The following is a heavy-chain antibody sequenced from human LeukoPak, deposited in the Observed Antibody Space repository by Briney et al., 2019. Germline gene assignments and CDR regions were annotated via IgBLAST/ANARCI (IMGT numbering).Heavy chain of an antibody. V-gene: IGHV3-21*01. CDR1: GFTFSSYS. J-gene: IGHJ4*02. CDR2: ISSSTSYI. Sequence: PGGSLRLSCAASGFTFSSYSMNWVRQAPGKGLEWVSSISSSTSYIYYADSVKGRFTISRDNAKNSLFLQMNSLRAEDTAVYYCAREGDIVVVPAAEDYWGQGTLVTVSS. CDR3: AREGDIVVVPAAEDY. D-gene: IGHD2-2*01.